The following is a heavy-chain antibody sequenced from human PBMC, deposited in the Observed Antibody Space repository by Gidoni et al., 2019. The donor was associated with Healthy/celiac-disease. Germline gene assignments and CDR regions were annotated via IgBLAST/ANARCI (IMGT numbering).Heavy chain of an antibody. CDR3: AHRYSYGYSDYYYYGMDV. J-gene: IGHJ6*02. Sequence: QITLKESGPTLVKPTQTLTLTCTFSGFSLSTSGVGVGWIRQPPGKALEWLALIYWNDDKRYSPSLKSRLTITKDTSKNQVVLTMTNMDPVDTATYYCAHRYSYGYSDYYYYGMDVWGQGTTVTVSS. CDR1: GFSLSTSGVG. CDR2: IYWNDDK. D-gene: IGHD5-18*01. V-gene: IGHV2-5*01.